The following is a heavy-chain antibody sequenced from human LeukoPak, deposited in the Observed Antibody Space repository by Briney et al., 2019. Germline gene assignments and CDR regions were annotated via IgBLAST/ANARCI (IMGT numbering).Heavy chain of an antibody. CDR2: ISVYNGNT. D-gene: IGHD1-26*01. V-gene: IGHV1-18*01. CDR1: GYTFTSYG. CDR3: ARSGSLVEYFDY. J-gene: IGHJ4*02. Sequence: APVKVSCKASGYTFTSYGISWVRQAPGQGLEWMGWISVYNGNTNYAQKLQGRVTMTTDTSTSTAYMELRSLRSDDTAVYYCARSGSLVEYFDYWGQGTLVTVSS.